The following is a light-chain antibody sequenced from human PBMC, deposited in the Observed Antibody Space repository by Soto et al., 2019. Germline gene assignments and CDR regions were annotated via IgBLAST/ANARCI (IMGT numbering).Light chain of an antibody. J-gene: IGKJ1*01. CDR2: KFS. Sequence: DIVMTQTPLSSPVTLGQAASLSCRSSQSLVHNDGNTYLSWFQQRPGQPPRLLIYKFSDRVSGVPDGFSGSGAGTHFTLTISRVEAEDVGVYYCMQSTQSSWTFGQGTKVEI. CDR3: MQSTQSSWT. V-gene: IGKV2-24*01. CDR1: QSLVHNDGNTY.